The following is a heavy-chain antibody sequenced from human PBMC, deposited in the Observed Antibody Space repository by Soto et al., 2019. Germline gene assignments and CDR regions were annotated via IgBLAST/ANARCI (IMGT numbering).Heavy chain of an antibody. V-gene: IGHV4-59*01. Sequence: SETLSLTCTVSGGSISSYYWSWIRQPPGKGLEWIGYIYYSGSTNYNPSLKSRVTLSVDTSKNQFSLKLSSVTAADTAVYYCARATLDYYGSGNYYYYGMDVWGQGTTVTVSS. D-gene: IGHD3-10*01. CDR3: ARATLDYYGSGNYYYYGMDV. CDR1: GGSISSYY. CDR2: IYYSGST. J-gene: IGHJ6*02.